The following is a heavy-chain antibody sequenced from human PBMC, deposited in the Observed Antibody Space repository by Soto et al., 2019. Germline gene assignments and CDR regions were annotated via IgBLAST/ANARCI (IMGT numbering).Heavy chain of an antibody. J-gene: IGHJ6*02. Sequence: ASVKVSCKASGYTFTSYAMHWVRQAPGQRFEWMGWINAGNGNTKYSQKFQGRVTITRDTSASTAYMELSSLRSEDTAVYYCARGGQWLDTWYYYGMDVWGQGTTVTVSS. CDR1: GYTFTSYA. CDR2: INAGNGNT. D-gene: IGHD6-19*01. CDR3: ARGGQWLDTWYYYGMDV. V-gene: IGHV1-3*01.